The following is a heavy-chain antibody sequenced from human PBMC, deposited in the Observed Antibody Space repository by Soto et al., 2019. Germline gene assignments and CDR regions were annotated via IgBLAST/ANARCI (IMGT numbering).Heavy chain of an antibody. CDR1: GFTFSSYA. CDR3: AKHRVPRYNWNARGLDAFDI. V-gene: IGHV3-23*01. Sequence: GGSLRLSCAASGFTFSSYAMSWVRQAPGKGLEWVSAISGSGGSTYYADSVKGRFTISRDNSKNTLYLQMNSLRAEDTAVYYCAKHRVPRYNWNARGLDAFDIWGQGTMVTVSS. CDR2: ISGSGGST. J-gene: IGHJ3*02. D-gene: IGHD1-20*01.